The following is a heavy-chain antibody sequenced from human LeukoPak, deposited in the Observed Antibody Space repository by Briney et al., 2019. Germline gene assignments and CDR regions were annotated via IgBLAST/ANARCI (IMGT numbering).Heavy chain of an antibody. J-gene: IGHJ3*02. CDR1: GYTFTDYN. V-gene: IGHV1-2*07. Sequence: GPVKVSCKASGYTFTDYNMHWVRQAPGQGPEWMGWIDPKSGGTNYAHRLQGRVTITRDTSISTVYMELNSLRSDDTAVYYCATSGQQQLWGAFDIWGQGTMVTVSS. CDR2: IDPKSGGT. CDR3: ATSGQQQLWGAFDI. D-gene: IGHD6-13*01.